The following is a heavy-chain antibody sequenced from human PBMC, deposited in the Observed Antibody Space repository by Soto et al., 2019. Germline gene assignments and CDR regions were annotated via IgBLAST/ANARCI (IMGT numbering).Heavy chain of an antibody. D-gene: IGHD3-3*01. V-gene: IGHV3-9*01. J-gene: IGHJ4*02. CDR2: ISWNSGSI. CDR3: ANSLYDFWSGYHYEFPYFDY. Sequence: GGSLRLSCAASGFTFDDYAMHWVRQAPGKGLEWVSGISWNSGSIGYADSVKGRFTISRDNAKNSLYLQMNSLRAEDTALYYCANSLYDFWSGYHYEFPYFDYWGQGTLVTVSS. CDR1: GFTFDDYA.